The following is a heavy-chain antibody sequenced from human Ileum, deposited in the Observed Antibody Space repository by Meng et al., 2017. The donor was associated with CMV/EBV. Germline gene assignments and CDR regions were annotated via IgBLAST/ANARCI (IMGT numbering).Heavy chain of an antibody. V-gene: IGHV1-18*01. CDR1: GYTFTDYA. J-gene: IGHJ4*01. Sequence: QVHVVQSGAEVKKPGASVKVSCKASGYTFTDYAITWVRQAPGQGLEWMGWISGYNSNTKYAQKFQGRVTMTTDTSTTTVYMELRNLRYDDTAVYYCARDGYYPSRVFDYWGLGTLVTVSS. D-gene: IGHD2-2*03. CDR3: ARDGYYPSRVFDY. CDR2: ISGYNSNT.